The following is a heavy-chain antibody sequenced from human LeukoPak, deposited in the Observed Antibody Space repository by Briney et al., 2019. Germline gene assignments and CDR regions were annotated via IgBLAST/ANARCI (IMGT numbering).Heavy chain of an antibody. V-gene: IGHV1-2*02. Sequence: GASVKVSCKASGYTFTGYYMHWVRQAPGQGLERMGWINPNSGGTNYAQKFQGRVTMTRDTSISTAYMELSRLRSDDTAVYYCARVYIYLDDSSGYYPVTELYYFDYWGQGTLVTVSS. CDR2: INPNSGGT. CDR1: GYTFTGYY. D-gene: IGHD3-22*01. J-gene: IGHJ4*02. CDR3: ARVYIYLDDSSGYYPVTELYYFDY.